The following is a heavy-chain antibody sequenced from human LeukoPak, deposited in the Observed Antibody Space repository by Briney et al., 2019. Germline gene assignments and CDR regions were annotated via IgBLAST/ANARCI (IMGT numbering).Heavy chain of an antibody. CDR2: IYSRGGA. D-gene: IGHD5-12*01. CDR1: GFTASSNY. J-gene: IGHJ4*02. V-gene: IGHV3-53*01. CDR3: ATLAKDDL. Sequence: GGSLRLSSAASGFTASSNYISCGRETPGEGLWWVSVIYSRGGAYNADSAKGRFTLSRDTSTSTLSLQMNSLRAEHAAVCFCATLAKDDLWGQGNPVTASS.